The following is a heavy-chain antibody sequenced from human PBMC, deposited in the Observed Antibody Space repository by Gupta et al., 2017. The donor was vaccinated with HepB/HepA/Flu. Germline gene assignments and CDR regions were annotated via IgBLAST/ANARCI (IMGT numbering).Heavy chain of an antibody. V-gene: IGHV3-21*01. D-gene: IGHD4-11*01. J-gene: IGHJ6*03. Sequence: EVQLVESGGGLVKPGGSLRLSCAASGFTFSSYSMNWVRQAPGKGLEWVSSISSSSSYIYYADSVKGRFTISRDNAKNSLYLQMNSLRAEDTAVYYCASVVTKRYYYYYMDVWGKGTTVTVSS. CDR3: ASVVTKRYYYYYMDV. CDR1: GFTFSSYS. CDR2: ISSSSSYI.